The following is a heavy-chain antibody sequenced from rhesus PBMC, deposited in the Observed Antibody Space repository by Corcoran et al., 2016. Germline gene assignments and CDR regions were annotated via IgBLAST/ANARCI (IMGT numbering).Heavy chain of an antibody. V-gene: IGHV4-127*01. CDR2: IGGSSGRT. Sequence: QVQLQESGPGLVKPSETLSLTCAVSGYSISSGYGWSWIRQPPGKGLEWMGYIGGSSGRTNYHPPLESRVTISKDTSKNQFSLKLSSVTAADTAVYYCARGRGGSWPLEYFEFWGQGALVTVSS. CDR3: ARGRGGSWPLEYFEF. J-gene: IGHJ1*01. CDR1: GYSISSGYG. D-gene: IGHD6-25*01.